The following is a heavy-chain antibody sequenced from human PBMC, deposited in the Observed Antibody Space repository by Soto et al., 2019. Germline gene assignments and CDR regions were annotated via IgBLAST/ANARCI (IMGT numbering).Heavy chain of an antibody. CDR1: GGSISSSSYY. D-gene: IGHD1-26*01. V-gene: IGHV4-61*05. J-gene: IGHJ6*02. CDR2: IYYSGST. CDR3: ARGAGYYYYGMDV. Sequence: PSETLSLTCTVSGGSISSSSYYWGWIRQPPGEGLEWIGYIYYSGSTNYNPSLKSRVTISVDTSKNQFSLKLSSVTAADTAVYYCARGAGYYYYGMDVWGQGTTVTVSS.